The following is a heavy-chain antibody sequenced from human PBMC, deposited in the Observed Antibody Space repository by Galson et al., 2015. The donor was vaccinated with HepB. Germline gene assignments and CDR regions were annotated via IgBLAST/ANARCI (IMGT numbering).Heavy chain of an antibody. J-gene: IGHJ6*02. CDR2: IKSKTDGGTT. CDR1: GLTFSDAW. CDR3: ATGGYSYGLYYYGMDV. Sequence: SLRLSCAASGLTFSDAWMNWVRQAPGKGLEWVGLIKSKTDGGTTDYAAPVKGRFTISRDDSKTTLYLQMNSLKTEDTAVYYCATGGYSYGLYYYGMDVWGQGTTVTVSS. D-gene: IGHD5-18*01. V-gene: IGHV3-15*01.